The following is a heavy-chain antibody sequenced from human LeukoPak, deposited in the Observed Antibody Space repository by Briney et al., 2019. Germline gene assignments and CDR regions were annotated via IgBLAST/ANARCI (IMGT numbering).Heavy chain of an antibody. J-gene: IGHJ4*02. D-gene: IGHD3-9*01. CDR1: GFTFSSYW. V-gene: IGHV3-74*01. CDR2: INSDGSST. Sequence: GGSLRLSCAASGFTFSSYWMHWVRQAPGKGLVWVSRINSDGSSTSYPDSVKGRFTISRDNAKNTLYLQMNSLRAEDTAVYYCARDPYDTGLDYWGQGTLVTVSS. CDR3: ARDPYDTGLDY.